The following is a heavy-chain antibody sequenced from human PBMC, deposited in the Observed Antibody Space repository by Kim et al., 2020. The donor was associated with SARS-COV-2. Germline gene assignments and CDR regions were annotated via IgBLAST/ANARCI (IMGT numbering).Heavy chain of an antibody. J-gene: IGHJ3*02. Sequence: SETLSLTCTVSGGSISSSSYYWGWIRQPPGKGLEWIGSIYYSGSTYYNPSLKSRVTISVDTSKNQFSLKLSSVTAADTAVYYCARRGRSGAAFDIWGQGTMVTVSS. CDR3: ARRGRSGAAFDI. V-gene: IGHV4-39*01. D-gene: IGHD2-15*01. CDR1: GGSISSSSYY. CDR2: IYYSGST.